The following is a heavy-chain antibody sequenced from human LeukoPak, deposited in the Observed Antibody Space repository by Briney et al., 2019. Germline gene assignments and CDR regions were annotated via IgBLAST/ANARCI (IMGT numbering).Heavy chain of an antibody. CDR3: ARGDSGYCSGGSCHYYYYGMDV. CDR2: ISAYNGNT. Sequence: ASVKVSCKASGYTFTSYGISWVRQAPGQGLEWMGWISAYNGNTNYAQKLQGRVTMTTDTSTSTAYMELRSLRSDDTAVYYCARGDSGYCSGGSCHYYYYGMDVWGQGTTVTVSS. CDR1: GYTFTSYG. D-gene: IGHD2-15*01. V-gene: IGHV1-18*01. J-gene: IGHJ6*02.